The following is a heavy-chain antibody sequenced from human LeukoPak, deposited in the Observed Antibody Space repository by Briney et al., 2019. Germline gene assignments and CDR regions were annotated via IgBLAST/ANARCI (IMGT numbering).Heavy chain of an antibody. V-gene: IGHV3-30*03. CDR2: ISYDGSNK. J-gene: IGHJ4*02. CDR3: ARGSGLAVAGDGDY. CDR1: GFTFSSYG. Sequence: PGRSLRLSCAASGFTFSSYGMHWVRQAPGKGLEWVAVISYDGSNKYYADSVKGRFTISRDNSKNTLYLQMNSLRAEDTAVYYCARGSGLAVAGDGDYWGQGTLVTVSS. D-gene: IGHD6-19*01.